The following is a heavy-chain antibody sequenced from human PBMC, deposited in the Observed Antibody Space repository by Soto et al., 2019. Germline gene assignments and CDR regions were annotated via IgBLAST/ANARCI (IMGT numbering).Heavy chain of an antibody. CDR2: TSHDGSNN. Sequence: GGSLRLSCAASGFTLSGYSMHWVRQAPGKGLEWVAVTSHDGSNNYYADSVKGRFTISRDNSKNTLYLQMDGLRPEDTAVYFCVRDTNLVATPAYPSYRLDVWGPGTTVTVS. CDR3: VRDTNLVATPAYPSYRLDV. D-gene: IGHD2-8*01. CDR1: GFTLSGYS. J-gene: IGHJ6*02. V-gene: IGHV3-30-3*01.